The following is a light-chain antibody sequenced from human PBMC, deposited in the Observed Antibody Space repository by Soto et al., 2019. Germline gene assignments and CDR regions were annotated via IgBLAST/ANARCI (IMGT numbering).Light chain of an antibody. CDR1: QSVSSSY. Sequence: EIVLTQSPGTLSLSPGERATLSCRASQSVSSSYLAWYQQKPGQAPRLLIYGASRRATCIPDRFSGSGSGTDFTLTISRREPEDFAVYYCQQYGSSPWTFGQGTKLEIK. J-gene: IGKJ2*02. CDR3: QQYGSSPWT. CDR2: GAS. V-gene: IGKV3-20*01.